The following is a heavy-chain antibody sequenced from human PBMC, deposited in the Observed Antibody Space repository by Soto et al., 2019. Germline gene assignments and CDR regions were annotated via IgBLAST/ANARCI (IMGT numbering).Heavy chain of an antibody. J-gene: IGHJ6*02. CDR1: GFTFSSFS. D-gene: IGHD3-22*01. CDR3: ARQVPYSSHRMDV. V-gene: IGHV3-21*06. Sequence: KSGGSLRLSCAASGFTFSSFSMDWVRHAPGQGLEWVSSISRRGTYVYYADSVKGRFTVSKDNDNNVLFLQMNRLRAADTAVYYSARQVPYSSHRMDVWGQGTTVTVSS. CDR2: ISRRGTYV.